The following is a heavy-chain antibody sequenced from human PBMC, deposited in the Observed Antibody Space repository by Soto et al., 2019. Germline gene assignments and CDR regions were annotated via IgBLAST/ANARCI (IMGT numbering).Heavy chain of an antibody. CDR3: AKDHQAIVGVPRAIVCVSKGLPGISYSGV. CDR2: ISYDGSNK. V-gene: IGHV3-30*18. D-gene: IGHD2-2*01. CDR1: GFTFSSYG. J-gene: IGHJ4*02. Sequence: GGSLRLSCAASGFTFSSYGMHWVRQAPGKGLEWVAVISYDGSNKYYADSVKGRFTISRDNSKNTLYLQMNSLRAEDTAVYYCAKDHQAIVGVPRAIVCVSKGLPGISYSGVWGPGTLV.